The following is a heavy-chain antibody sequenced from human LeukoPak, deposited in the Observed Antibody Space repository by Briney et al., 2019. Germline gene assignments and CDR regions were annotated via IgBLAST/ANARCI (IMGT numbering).Heavy chain of an antibody. D-gene: IGHD2-2*01. CDR1: GGSFSGYY. Sequence: KPSETLSLTCAVYGGSFSGYYWSWIRQPPGKGLEWIVEINHSGSTNYNPSLKSRVTISVDTSKNQFSLKLSSVTAADTAVYYCARAIVVVPAAIKGPKYWSDYWGQGTLVTVSS. CDR2: INHSGST. V-gene: IGHV4-34*01. J-gene: IGHJ4*02. CDR3: ARAIVVVPAAIKGPKYWSDY.